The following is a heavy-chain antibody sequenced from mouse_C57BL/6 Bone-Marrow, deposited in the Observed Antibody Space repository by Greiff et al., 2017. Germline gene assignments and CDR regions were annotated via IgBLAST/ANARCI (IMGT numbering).Heavy chain of an antibody. Sequence: QVQLQQSGPELVKPGASVKISCKASGYAFSSSWMNWVKQRPGKGLEWIGRIYPGDGDTNYNGKCKGKATLTADKSSSTAYMQLSSLTSEDSAVYFCARYEYDGYYYAMDYWGQGTSVTVSS. D-gene: IGHD2-4*01. CDR3: ARYEYDGYYYAMDY. V-gene: IGHV1-82*01. CDR1: GYAFSSSW. CDR2: IYPGDGDT. J-gene: IGHJ4*01.